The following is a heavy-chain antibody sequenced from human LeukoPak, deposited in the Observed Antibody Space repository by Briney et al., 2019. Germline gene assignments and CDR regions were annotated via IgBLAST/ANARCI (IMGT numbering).Heavy chain of an antibody. D-gene: IGHD4-17*01. CDR1: GGTFSSYA. V-gene: IGHV1-69*04. Sequence: GASVKVSCKASGGTFSSYAISWVRQAPGQGLEWMGRIIPILGIANYAQKFQGRVTITADKSTSTAYMELSSLRSEDTAVYYCARDFPTDYYGMDVWGQGTTVTVSS. J-gene: IGHJ6*02. CDR2: IIPILGIA. CDR3: ARDFPTDYYGMDV.